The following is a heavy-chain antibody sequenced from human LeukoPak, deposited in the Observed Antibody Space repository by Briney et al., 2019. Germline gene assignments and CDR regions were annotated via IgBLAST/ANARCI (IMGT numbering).Heavy chain of an antibody. J-gene: IGHJ4*02. Sequence: GGSLRLSCATAGFTFSDYEMNWVRQAPGKGLEWVSYIGPRGTPIYYADSVKGRFTISRDNAKNSLYLQMNSLRAEDTAVYYCANGEVYFDYWGQGTLVTVSS. CDR2: IGPRGTPI. V-gene: IGHV3-48*03. D-gene: IGHD4-17*01. CDR3: ANGEVYFDY. CDR1: GFTFSDYE.